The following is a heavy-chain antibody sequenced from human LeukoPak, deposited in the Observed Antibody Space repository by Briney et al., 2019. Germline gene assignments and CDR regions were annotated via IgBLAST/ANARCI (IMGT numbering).Heavy chain of an antibody. CDR1: GYTFTGYY. D-gene: IGHD3-9*01. CDR3: ARATEYYDILTGRRANYFDY. Sequence: GASVKVSCKASGYTFTGYYMHWVRQAPGQGLEWMGWINPNSGGTNYAQKFQGRVTMTRDTSISTAYMELSRLRSDDTAVHYCARATEYYDILTGRRANYFDYWGQGTLVTVSS. J-gene: IGHJ4*02. V-gene: IGHV1-2*02. CDR2: INPNSGGT.